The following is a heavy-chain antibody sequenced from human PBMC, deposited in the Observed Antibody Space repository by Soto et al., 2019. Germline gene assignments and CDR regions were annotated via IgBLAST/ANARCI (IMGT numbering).Heavy chain of an antibody. CDR2: ISGSGGST. J-gene: IGHJ6*03. Sequence: EVQLLESGGGLVQPGGSLRLSCAASGFTFSSYAMSWVRQAPGKGLEWVSAISGSGGSTYYADSVKGRFTISRDNSKNTLYQQMNSLRAEDTAVYYCAKSPDRNWNYGRPYMDVWGKGTTVTVSS. CDR3: AKSPDRNWNYGRPYMDV. CDR1: GFTFSSYA. V-gene: IGHV3-23*01. D-gene: IGHD1-7*01.